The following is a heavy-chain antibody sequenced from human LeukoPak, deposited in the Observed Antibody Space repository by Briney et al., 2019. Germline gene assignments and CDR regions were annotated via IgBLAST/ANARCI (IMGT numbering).Heavy chain of an antibody. V-gene: IGHV4-59*01. D-gene: IGHD1-1*01. CDR1: GVPLSSYY. CDR2: IFYSVTT. Sequence: RTSETLSLTCTVSGVPLSSYYWSWVRQPPGKGLEWVGYIFYSVTTNYNPSLKSRATISVDTSKKQFSLKLSSVTAADTAVYYCARRNYNWNGSSDVFDIWGQGTMVTVSS. J-gene: IGHJ3*02. CDR3: ARRNYNWNGSSDVFDI.